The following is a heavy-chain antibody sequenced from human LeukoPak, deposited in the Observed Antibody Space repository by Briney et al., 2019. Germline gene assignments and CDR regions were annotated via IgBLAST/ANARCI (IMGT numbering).Heavy chain of an antibody. CDR2: INQEGSEK. Sequence: GGSLRLSCAASGFTFSSYWMHWVRQAPWKGLEWVANINQEGSEKYYVDSVKGRFTISRDNAKNSVYLQMNSLRPEDTAVYYCARAVGAASSIWGQGTLVTVSS. CDR3: ARAVGAASSI. J-gene: IGHJ4*02. CDR1: GFTFSSYW. D-gene: IGHD1-26*01. V-gene: IGHV3-7*01.